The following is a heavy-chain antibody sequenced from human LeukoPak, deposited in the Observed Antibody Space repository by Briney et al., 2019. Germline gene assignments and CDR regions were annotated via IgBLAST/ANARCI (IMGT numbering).Heavy chain of an antibody. CDR3: ARLVVGAIDY. J-gene: IGHJ4*02. CDR2: IKQDGSEK. V-gene: IGHV3-7*01. CDR1: GFTFSSYS. D-gene: IGHD1-26*01. Sequence: PGGSLRLSCAASGFTFSSYSMNWVRQTPGKGLEWVANIKQDGSEKYYVDSVKGRFTISRDNAKKSLYLQMNSLRAEDTAVYHCARLVVGAIDYWGQGTLVTVSP.